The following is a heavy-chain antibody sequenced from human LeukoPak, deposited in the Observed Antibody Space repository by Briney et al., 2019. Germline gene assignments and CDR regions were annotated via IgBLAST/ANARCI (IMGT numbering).Heavy chain of an antibody. D-gene: IGHD3-10*01. J-gene: IGHJ4*02. CDR1: GFTFSSYW. V-gene: IGHV3-7*03. Sequence: GGSLSLSCAASGFTFSSYWMSWVRQAPGKGLEWVANIKQDGSEKYHVDSVKGRFTISRDNAKNSLYLQMNSLRAEDTAVYYCARASRYYYGSGRDYWGQGTLVTVSS. CDR2: IKQDGSEK. CDR3: ARASRYYYGSGRDY.